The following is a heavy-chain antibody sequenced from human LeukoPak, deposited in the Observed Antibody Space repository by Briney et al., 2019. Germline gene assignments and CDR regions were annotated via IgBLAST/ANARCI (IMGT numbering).Heavy chain of an antibody. CDR1: GGTFSSYA. CDR2: IIPIFGTA. D-gene: IGHD2-15*01. V-gene: IGHV1-69*13. Sequence: SVKVSCKASGGTFSSYAISWVRQVPGQGLEWMGGIIPIFGTANYAQKFQGRVTITADESTSTAYMELSSLRSEDTAVYYCARVGYVGYYYYYYGMDVWGKGTTVTVSS. CDR3: ARVGYVGYYYYYYGMDV. J-gene: IGHJ6*04.